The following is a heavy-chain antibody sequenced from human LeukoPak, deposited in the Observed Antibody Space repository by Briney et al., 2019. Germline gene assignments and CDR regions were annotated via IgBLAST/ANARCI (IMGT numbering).Heavy chain of an antibody. D-gene: IGHD3-22*01. Sequence: GASVKVSCKASGGTFSSYAISWVRQAPGQGLEWMGRIIPILGIANYAQKFQGRVTITADKSTSTAYMELSSPRSEDTAVYYCAREDSYYDSSGYLADWGQGTLVTVSS. CDR2: IIPILGIA. V-gene: IGHV1-69*04. CDR1: GGTFSSYA. CDR3: AREDSYYDSSGYLAD. J-gene: IGHJ4*02.